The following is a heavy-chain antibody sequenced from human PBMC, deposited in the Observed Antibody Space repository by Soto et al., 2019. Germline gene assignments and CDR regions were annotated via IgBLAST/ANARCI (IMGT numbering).Heavy chain of an antibody. V-gene: IGHV4-61*01. CDR1: GGSVSSATYF. D-gene: IGHD3-16*01. CDR2: VFNFQSS. J-gene: IGHJ4*02. CDR3: ARGSAISSFGGVNA. Sequence: SETLSLTCSVSGGSVSSATYFWSFILQPPGKGLELIGHVFNFQSSNYNPSLKSRVTISLDTSTNQCSLRLTSVPAADTTCYPWARGSAISSFGGVNAWGQGTLVTVSS.